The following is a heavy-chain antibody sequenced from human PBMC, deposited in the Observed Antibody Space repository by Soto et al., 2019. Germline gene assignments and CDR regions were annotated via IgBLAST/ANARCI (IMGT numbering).Heavy chain of an antibody. J-gene: IGHJ3*01. D-gene: IGHD4-4*01. Sequence: QEQLVQSGAELKKPGASVKVSCKASGYTFTAYCVNWVRQVPGQRLEWMGWTNPDPGATRFTQKLQGRVTMTRDTAMTTANTELKSLRSGESAVDYCARGLADSMGALDLWGQGTLITVSS. CDR1: GYTFTAYC. CDR3: ARGLADSMGALDL. V-gene: IGHV1-2*02. CDR2: TNPDPGAT.